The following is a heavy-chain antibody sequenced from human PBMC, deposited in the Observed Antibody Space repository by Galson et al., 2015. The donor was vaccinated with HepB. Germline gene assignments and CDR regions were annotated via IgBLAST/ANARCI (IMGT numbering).Heavy chain of an antibody. CDR1: GFSFKSFA. Sequence: SLRLSCAASGFSFKSFAMNWVRQAPGKGLQWVAYLSSSSNFVYYGDSVKGRFTISRDNAKYSLSLQMSGLRVDDTAVYYCVRGKKVATANWYFDVWGRGTLVTVS. V-gene: IGHV3-48*01. CDR3: VRGKKVATANWYFDV. D-gene: IGHD2-21*02. J-gene: IGHJ2*01. CDR2: LSSSSNFV.